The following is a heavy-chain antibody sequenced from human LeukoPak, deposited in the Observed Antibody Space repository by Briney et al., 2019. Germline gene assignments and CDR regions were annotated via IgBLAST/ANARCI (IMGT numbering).Heavy chain of an antibody. V-gene: IGHV3-21*01. CDR2: ISISSNYI. CDR3: AALLGGPHPGY. CDR1: GFTFSSYS. D-gene: IGHD7-27*01. Sequence: PGGSLRLSCAASGFTFSSYSLNWARQAPGKGLEWVSSISISSNYIYYADSVKGRFTISRDNAKNSLYLQMNSLRAEDTAVYYCAALLGGPHPGYWGQGTLVTVSS. J-gene: IGHJ4*02.